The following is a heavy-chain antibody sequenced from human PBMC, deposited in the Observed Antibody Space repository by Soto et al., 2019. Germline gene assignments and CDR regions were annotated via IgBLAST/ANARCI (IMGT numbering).Heavy chain of an antibody. D-gene: IGHD6-13*01. J-gene: IGHJ4*02. CDR1: GYTFTSYW. CDR2: IFPGDSDT. CDR3: ARRAYSTEDLDY. Sequence: PGESLKISCEGSGYTFTSYWIAWVRQMPGKGLEWMGIIFPGDSDTRCSPSFQGQVTISADKSIRTAYLQWSSLKASDTALYYCARRAYSTEDLDYWGQGTPVTVSS. V-gene: IGHV5-51*03.